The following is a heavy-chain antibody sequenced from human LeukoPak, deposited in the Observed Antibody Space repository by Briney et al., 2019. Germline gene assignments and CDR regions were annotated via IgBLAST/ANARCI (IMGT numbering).Heavy chain of an antibody. J-gene: IGHJ5*02. V-gene: IGHV3-23*01. CDR2: ISGSGGST. D-gene: IGHD6-6*01. Sequence: GGSLRLSCAASGFTFSSYAMSWVRQAPGKGLEWVSAISGSGGSTYYADSVKGRFTISRDNSKNTLYLQMNSLRAEDTAVYYCAKDSVRGYSSSNWFDPWGQGTLVTVSS. CDR1: GFTFSSYA. CDR3: AKDSVRGYSSSNWFDP.